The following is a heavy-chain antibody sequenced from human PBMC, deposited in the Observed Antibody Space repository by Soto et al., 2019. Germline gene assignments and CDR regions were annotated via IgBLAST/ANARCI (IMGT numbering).Heavy chain of an antibody. CDR2: VSVYNDDT. J-gene: IGHJ4*02. CDR1: GYTFSSFG. D-gene: IGHD2-15*01. Sequence: ASVKVSCKASGYTFSSFGINWVRQAPGQGLEWVGWVSVYNDDTKYAQNFQGRVSLTTDTSTSTTYMEVGSLRSDDTAVYYCARTCRSGGSCYHEYWGEGTLVTVSS. CDR3: ARTCRSGGSCYHEY. V-gene: IGHV1-18*01.